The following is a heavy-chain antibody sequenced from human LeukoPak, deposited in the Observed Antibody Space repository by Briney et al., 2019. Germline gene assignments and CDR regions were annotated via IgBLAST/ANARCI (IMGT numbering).Heavy chain of an antibody. J-gene: IGHJ4*02. CDR2: ISHSGGA. CDR1: GKSLSSYY. V-gene: IGHV4-34*01. CDR3: ARQPLGVVVIATRFDY. D-gene: IGHD2-21*01. Sequence: SETLSRTCAVYGKSLSSYYWTWVRQPPGKGLEWIGEISHSGGANYSPSLKSRVTISLDTSKNQFSLKLSSVTAADTAVYYCARQPLGVVVIATRFDYWGQGTLVTVSS.